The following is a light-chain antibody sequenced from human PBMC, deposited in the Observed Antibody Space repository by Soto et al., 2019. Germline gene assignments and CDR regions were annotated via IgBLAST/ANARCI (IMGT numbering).Light chain of an antibody. J-gene: IGKJ2*01. Sequence: EIVMTQSPATLSVSPGERVTFSCRASQTVSRNLAWYQQRPGQAPRLLIYDALTRATGIPARISGSGSGTESTLTISSLQSEDFAVYYCQQYNNWPPFTFGQGTKVEIK. CDR2: DAL. CDR3: QQYNNWPPFT. CDR1: QTVSRN. V-gene: IGKV3D-15*01.